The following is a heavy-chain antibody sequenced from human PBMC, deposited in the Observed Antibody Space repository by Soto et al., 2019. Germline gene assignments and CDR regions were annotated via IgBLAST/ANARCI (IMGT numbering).Heavy chain of an antibody. J-gene: IGHJ6*03. Sequence: EVQLLESGGGLVQPGGSLRLSCAASGFTFSSYAMSWVRQAPGKGLEWVSAISGSGGSTYYADSVKGRFTISRDNSKNTLYLQMNSLRAEDTAVYYCAKDQGSTDYSQFLYYYYYMDVWGKGTTVTVSS. CDR1: GFTFSSYA. CDR3: AKDQGSTDYSQFLYYYYYMDV. D-gene: IGHD4-4*01. V-gene: IGHV3-23*01. CDR2: ISGSGGST.